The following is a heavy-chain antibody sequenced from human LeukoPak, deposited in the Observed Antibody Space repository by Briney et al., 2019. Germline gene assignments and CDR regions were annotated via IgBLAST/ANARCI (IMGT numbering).Heavy chain of an antibody. CDR3: AKSITAVGTYAFDI. D-gene: IGHD6-13*01. CDR1: GFTFSSYA. V-gene: IGHV3-23*01. Sequence: GGSLRLSCAASGFTFSSYAMSWVRQAPGKGLEWVSAIRGNGGSTDYVDSVRGRFIISRDNSRNTLYLQMNSLRAEDTAVYYCAKSITAVGTYAFDIWGQGTVVTVSS. J-gene: IGHJ3*02. CDR2: IRGNGGST.